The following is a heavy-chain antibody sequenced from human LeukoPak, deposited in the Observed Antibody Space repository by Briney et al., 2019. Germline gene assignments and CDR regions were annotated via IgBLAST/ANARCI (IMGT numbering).Heavy chain of an antibody. CDR2: VSAANNP. J-gene: IGHJ4*02. V-gene: IGHV1-3*01. D-gene: IGHD5-24*01. CDR3: AMSVEMPPIPSFDY. Sequence: ASVTVSCTTSGYIFTPHHIHWMRQAPGQGLELLGWVSAANNPEYSQKFQGRVVITRDASATTPYLELNSLRSEDTAVYYCAMSVEMPPIPSFDYWGQGTLVTVSS. CDR1: GYIFTPHH.